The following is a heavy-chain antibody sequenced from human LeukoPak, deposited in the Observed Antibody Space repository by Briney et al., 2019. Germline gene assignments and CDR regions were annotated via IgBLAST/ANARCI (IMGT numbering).Heavy chain of an antibody. CDR3: ARSEGYYGSGSYYYFDY. CDR2: IIPILGIA. CDR1: GGTFSSYT. Sequence: ASVKVSCKASGGTFSSYTISWVRQAPGQGLEWMGRIIPILGIANYAQKFQGRVTITADKSTSTAYMELSSLRSDDTAVYYCARSEGYYGSGSYYYFDYWGQGTLVTVSS. V-gene: IGHV1-69*02. J-gene: IGHJ4*02. D-gene: IGHD3-10*01.